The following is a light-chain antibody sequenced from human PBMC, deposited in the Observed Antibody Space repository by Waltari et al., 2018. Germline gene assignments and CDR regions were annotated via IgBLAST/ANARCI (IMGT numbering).Light chain of an antibody. Sequence: EVVMTQSPATLSVSPGERATLSCRASQSVSSNLAWYQHKPGQAPRLLIYGASTRATGIPARFSGSGSGTEFTLTISSLQSEDFAAYYCQQYNNWPPWTFGPGPRWKSN. J-gene: IGKJ1*01. CDR2: GAS. CDR3: QQYNNWPPWT. V-gene: IGKV3-15*01. CDR1: QSVSSN.